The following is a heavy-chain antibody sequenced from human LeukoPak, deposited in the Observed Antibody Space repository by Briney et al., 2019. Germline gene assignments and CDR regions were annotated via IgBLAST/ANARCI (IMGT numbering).Heavy chain of an antibody. CDR1: GYTFTGYY. CDR3: ARARGVVAANARTPPLNFDY. V-gene: IGHV1-2*02. Sequence: ASVKVSCKASGYTFTGYYMHWVRQAPGQGLEWMGWINPNSGGTNYAQKFQGRVTMTRDTSISTAYMELSRLRSDDTAVYYCARARGVVAANARTPPLNFDYWGQGTLVTVSS. CDR2: INPNSGGT. D-gene: IGHD2-15*01. J-gene: IGHJ4*02.